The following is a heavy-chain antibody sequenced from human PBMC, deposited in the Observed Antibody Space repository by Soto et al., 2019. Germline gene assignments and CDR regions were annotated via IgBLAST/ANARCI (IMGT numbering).Heavy chain of an antibody. D-gene: IGHD3-3*01. CDR3: AKDEGDYDFWSGYPGHAFDI. J-gene: IGHJ3*02. CDR1: GFTCSSYS. CDR2: ISGSGGST. V-gene: IGHV3-23*01. Sequence: GGSLRLSCAASGFTCSSYSMSWVRQAPGKGLEWVSAISGSGGSTYYADSVKGRFTISRDNSKNTLYLQMNSLRAEDTAVYYCAKDEGDYDFWSGYPGHAFDIWGQGTMVTVSS.